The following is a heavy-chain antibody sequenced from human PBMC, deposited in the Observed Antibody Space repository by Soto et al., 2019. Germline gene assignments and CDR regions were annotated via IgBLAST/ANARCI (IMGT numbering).Heavy chain of an antibody. D-gene: IGHD6-19*01. V-gene: IGHV3-23*01. CDR3: VREASGWYSRGCFDF. CDR1: GFTFSSYA. J-gene: IGHJ3*01. Sequence: GGSLRLSCAASGFTFSSYAMSWVRQAPGKGLEWVSAISGSGGSTYYADSVKGRFTICRDKSKNTLYLQMNSRRAEDTAIYSCVREASGWYSRGCFDFWGRGTMVTVSS. CDR2: ISGSGGST.